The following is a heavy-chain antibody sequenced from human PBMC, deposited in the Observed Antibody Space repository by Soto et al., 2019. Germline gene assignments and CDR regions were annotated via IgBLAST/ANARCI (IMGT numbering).Heavy chain of an antibody. D-gene: IGHD6-6*01. CDR1: GFTFSSYA. CDR3: ARDSQYSSSDFDY. CDR2: ISYDGSNK. V-gene: IGHV3-30-3*01. J-gene: IGHJ4*02. Sequence: GGSLRLSCAASGFTFSSYAMHWVRQAPGKGLEWVAVISYDGSNKYYADSVKGRFTISRDNSKNTLYLQMNSLRAEDTAVYYCARDSQYSSSDFDYWGQGTLVTVSS.